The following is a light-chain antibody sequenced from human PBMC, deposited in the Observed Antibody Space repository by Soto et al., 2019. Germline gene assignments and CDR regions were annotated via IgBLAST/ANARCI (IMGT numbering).Light chain of an antibody. CDR1: QSIRSNY. Sequence: ETVLTQSPGTLSLSPGERATLSCRASQSIRSNYLAWYRQTPGQAPRLLIYGASKRASGIADRFSGSGSGTYFALIISRLDPEDFALYYDQQYGRSPWTFGQGTNVEIK. V-gene: IGKV3-20*01. CDR2: GAS. CDR3: QQYGRSPWT. J-gene: IGKJ1*01.